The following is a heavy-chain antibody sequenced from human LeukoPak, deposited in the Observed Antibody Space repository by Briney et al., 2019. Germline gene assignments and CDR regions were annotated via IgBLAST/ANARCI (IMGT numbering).Heavy chain of an antibody. CDR2: IYSSGST. J-gene: IGHJ4*02. Sequence: GGSLRLSCAASGFTVSSSYMNWVRQAPGKGLEWLSTIYSSGSTYYADSVKGRFTISRDNSKNTLYLQMNSLRAEDTAVYYCAREALGGGGYWGQGTLVTVSS. CDR3: AREALGGGGY. V-gene: IGHV3-66*01. D-gene: IGHD3-10*01. CDR1: GFTVSSSY.